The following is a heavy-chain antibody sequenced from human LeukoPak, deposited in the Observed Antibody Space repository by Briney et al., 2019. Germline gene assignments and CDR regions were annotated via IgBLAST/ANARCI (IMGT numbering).Heavy chain of an antibody. D-gene: IGHD7-27*01. J-gene: IGHJ3*02. V-gene: IGHV1-69*13. Sequence: SVKVSCKASGGTFSSYAISWVRQAPGQGLEWMGGIIPIFGTANYAQKFQGRVTITADESTSTAYMELSSLRSEDTAVYYCARELGPRDAFDIWGQGTMVTVSS. CDR3: ARELGPRDAFDI. CDR2: IIPIFGTA. CDR1: GGTFSSYA.